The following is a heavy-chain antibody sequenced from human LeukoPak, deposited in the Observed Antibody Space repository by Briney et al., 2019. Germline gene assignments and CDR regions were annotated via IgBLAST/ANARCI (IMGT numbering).Heavy chain of an antibody. D-gene: IGHD2-15*01. CDR1: GGSISSGSYY. CDR2: IYTSGST. Sequence: SETLSLTCTVSGGSISSGSYYWSWIRQPAGKGLEWIGRIYTSGSTNYNPSLKSRVTISVDTSKNQFSLKLSSMTAADTAVYYCARVACSGGSCYPVLYYFDYWGQGTLVTVSS. CDR3: ARVACSGGSCYPVLYYFDY. V-gene: IGHV4-61*02. J-gene: IGHJ4*02.